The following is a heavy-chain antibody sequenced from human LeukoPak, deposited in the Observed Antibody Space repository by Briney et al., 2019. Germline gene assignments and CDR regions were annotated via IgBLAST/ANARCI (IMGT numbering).Heavy chain of an antibody. CDR1: GGSISSYY. CDR3: ARSAYHGSGSIDWFDP. D-gene: IGHD3-10*01. V-gene: IGHV4-59*01. CDR2: IYYSGST. Sequence: TPSETLSLTCTVSGGSISSYYWSWIRQPPGKGLEWIGYIYYSGSTNYNPSLKSRVTISVDTSKNQFSLKLSSVTAADTAVYYCARSAYHGSGSIDWFDPWGQGTLVTVSS. J-gene: IGHJ5*02.